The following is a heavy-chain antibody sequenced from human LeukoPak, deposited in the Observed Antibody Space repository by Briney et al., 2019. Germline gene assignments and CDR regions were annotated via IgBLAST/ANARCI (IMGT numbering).Heavy chain of an antibody. J-gene: IGHJ4*02. CDR2: IGGSGGST. Sequence: GGSLRLSCAASGFTFSSYAMSWVRQAPGKGLEWVSAIGGSGGSTYYADSVKGRFTISRDNSKNTLYLQMNSLRAEDTAVYYCAKNTIFGVVIIGIYFDYWGQGTLVTVSS. V-gene: IGHV3-23*01. CDR3: AKNTIFGVVIIGIYFDY. CDR1: GFTFSSYA. D-gene: IGHD3-3*01.